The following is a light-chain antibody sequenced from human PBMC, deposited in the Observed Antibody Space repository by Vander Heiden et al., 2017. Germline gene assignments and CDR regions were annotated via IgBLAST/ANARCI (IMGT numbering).Light chain of an antibody. CDR2: ATS. Sequence: DPVSITCRASHTIGDWVAWYQQKPGMAPKPLIYATSTLESGVPSRFSGTASGTDFSLTISNLHPEDFATYYCQQYDTFPPTFGGGTKVEV. J-gene: IGKJ4*01. CDR1: HTIGDW. CDR3: QQYDTFPPT. V-gene: IGKV1D-16*01.